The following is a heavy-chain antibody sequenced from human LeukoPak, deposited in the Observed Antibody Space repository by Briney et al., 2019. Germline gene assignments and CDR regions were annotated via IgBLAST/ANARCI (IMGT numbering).Heavy chain of an antibody. V-gene: IGHV3-48*02. J-gene: IGHJ3*02. CDR3: TREISYAFGI. Sequence: GGSLRLSCVLSGFTFSGYSMTWVRQAPGEGLEWLSYISSSSSIIHYADSVKGRFTISRDNAKNSLYLQMNSLRDEDTAVYYWTREISYAFGIWGQGTMVTVSS. CDR1: GFTFSGYS. D-gene: IGHD3-3*01. CDR2: ISSSSSII.